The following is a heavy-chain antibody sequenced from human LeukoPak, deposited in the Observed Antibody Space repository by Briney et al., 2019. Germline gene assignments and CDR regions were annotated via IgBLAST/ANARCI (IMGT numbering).Heavy chain of an antibody. V-gene: IGHV3-30*18. CDR1: GFTFSSYS. J-gene: IGHJ6*03. CDR2: ISYDGSNK. Sequence: PGGSLRLSCAASGFTFSSYSMNWVRQAPGKGLEWEAVISYDGSNKYYADSVKGRFTISRDNSKNTLYLQLNRLRVEDTAVYYCAKNRGAGSHYYYHMNVWGKGTTVTVSS. D-gene: IGHD1-26*01. CDR3: AKNRGAGSHYYYHMNV.